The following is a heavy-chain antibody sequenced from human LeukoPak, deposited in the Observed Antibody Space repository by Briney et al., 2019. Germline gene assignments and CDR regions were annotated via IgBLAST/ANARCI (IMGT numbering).Heavy chain of an antibody. J-gene: IGHJ4*02. V-gene: IGHV3-7*01. CDR1: GFTFSSYS. CDR2: IKQDGSEK. Sequence: GGSLRLSCAASGFTFSSYSMNWVRQAPGKGLEWVANIKQDGSEKYYVDSVKGRFTISRDNAKNSLYLQMNSLRAEDTAVYYCARNKKGDRYTYGHDYWGQGTLVTVSS. CDR3: ARNKKGDRYTYGHDY. D-gene: IGHD5-18*01.